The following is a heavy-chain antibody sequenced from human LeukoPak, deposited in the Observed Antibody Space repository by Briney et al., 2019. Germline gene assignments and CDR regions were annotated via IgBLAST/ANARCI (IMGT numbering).Heavy chain of an antibody. V-gene: IGHV4-59*01. CDR3: ARDMSGYSYGLYWYFDL. D-gene: IGHD5-18*01. CDR2: IYYSGST. CDR1: GGYISSYY. J-gene: IGHJ2*01. Sequence: SETLSLTCTVSGGYISSYYWSWIRQSPGKGLEWIGYIYYSGSTSYNPSLKSRVTMSVDTSKKQFSLKLSSVTAADTAVYYCARDMSGYSYGLYWYFDLWGRGILVTVSS.